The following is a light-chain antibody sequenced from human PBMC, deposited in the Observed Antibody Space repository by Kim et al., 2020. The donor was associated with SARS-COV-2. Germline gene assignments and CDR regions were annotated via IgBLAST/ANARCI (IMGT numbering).Light chain of an antibody. CDR3: QQYDNFPIT. CDR2: DAS. V-gene: IGKV1-33*01. J-gene: IGKJ5*01. Sequence: ATIGDRGTNTGQASQDISNHLNWYQQKPGKAPKLLIYDASNLEIGVPSRFSGSGSGTDFTFTISSLQPEDIATYYCQQYDNFPITFGQGTRLEIK. CDR1: QDISNH.